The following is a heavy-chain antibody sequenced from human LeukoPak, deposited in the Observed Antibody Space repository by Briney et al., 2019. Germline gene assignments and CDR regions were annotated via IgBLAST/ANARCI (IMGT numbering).Heavy chain of an antibody. D-gene: IGHD4-17*01. V-gene: IGHV3-15*01. CDR1: GFAFNNAW. CDR3: AKVYRNYGERIFDY. Sequence: GGSLRLSCAASGFAFNNAWMNWVRQAPGKGLEWVGHIKSKTDGGTTDYAAPVKGRFTISRGDSKNTLYQQMNSLRAEDTAVYYCAKVYRNYGERIFDYWGQGTLVTVSS. J-gene: IGHJ4*02. CDR2: IKSKTDGGTT.